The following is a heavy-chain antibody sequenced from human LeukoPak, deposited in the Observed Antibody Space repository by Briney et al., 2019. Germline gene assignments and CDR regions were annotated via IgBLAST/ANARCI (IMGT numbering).Heavy chain of an antibody. CDR1: GFTFSSYG. CDR2: IRYEGSNK. D-gene: IGHD2-15*01. Sequence: GGSLRLSCAASGFTFSSYGMHWVRQAPGKGLEWVAFIRYEGSNKYYADSVKGRFTISRDNSKNTLYLQMNSLRAEDTAVYYCARGYCSGGSCYDAFDIWGQGTMVTVSS. CDR3: ARGYCSGGSCYDAFDI. V-gene: IGHV3-30*02. J-gene: IGHJ3*02.